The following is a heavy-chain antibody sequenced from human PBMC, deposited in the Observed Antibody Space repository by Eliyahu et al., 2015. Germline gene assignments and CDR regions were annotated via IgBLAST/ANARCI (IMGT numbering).Heavy chain of an antibody. D-gene: IGHD6-19*01. CDR1: GFRFTGYG. CDR3: AREGLAVAGMGEYFQH. CDR2: IWYDGSNK. J-gene: IGHJ1*01. Sequence: QVQLVXSGGGVVQPGRSLXLXXAAFGFRFTGYGMHWVRQXPGKGLEWVAAIWYDGSNKKYADSVKGRFTISRDNSKNTVYLQMNSLRVEDTAVYYCAREGLAVAGMGEYFQHWGQGTLVTVSS. V-gene: IGHV3-33*01.